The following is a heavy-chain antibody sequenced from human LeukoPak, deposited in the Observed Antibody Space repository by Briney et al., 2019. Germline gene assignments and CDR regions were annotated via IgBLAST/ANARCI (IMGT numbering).Heavy chain of an antibody. CDR1: GFTFSSYA. CDR3: AKRDSPKGSSSYYFDH. CDR2: IGGSGATS. D-gene: IGHD6-6*01. Sequence: GGSLRLSCAASGFTFSSYAMIWVRQAPGKGLERVSSIGGSGATSYYADSVKGRFTISRDNSKNTLYLQMNSLRAEDTAVYYCAKRDSPKGSSSYYFDHWGQGTLVTVSS. V-gene: IGHV3-23*01. J-gene: IGHJ4*02.